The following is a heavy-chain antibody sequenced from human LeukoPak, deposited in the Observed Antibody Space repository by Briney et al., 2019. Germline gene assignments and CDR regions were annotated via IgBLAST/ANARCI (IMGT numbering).Heavy chain of an antibody. J-gene: IGHJ4*02. CDR3: AIEAYYYGSGSYADFDY. CDR1: GFTFSSYW. V-gene: IGHV3-7*03. Sequence: GGSLRLSCAASGFTFSSYWMSWVRQAPGKGLEWVANIKEDGSQKYYVDSVKGRFTISRDNAKNSLYLQMNSLRAEDTAVYYCAIEAYYYGSGSYADFDYWGQGTLVTVSS. CDR2: IKEDGSQK. D-gene: IGHD3-10*01.